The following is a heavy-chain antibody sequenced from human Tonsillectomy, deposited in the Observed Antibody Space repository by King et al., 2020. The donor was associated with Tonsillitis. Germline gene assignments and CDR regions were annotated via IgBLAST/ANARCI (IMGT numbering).Heavy chain of an antibody. V-gene: IGHV4-59*02. CDR3: VRDRASSTTAVYGMDV. CDR2: MFPTGIT. CDR1: GGSVSGYS. D-gene: IGHD1-1*01. J-gene: IGHJ6*02. Sequence: VQLQESGPGLVKPSETLSLTCSVSGGSVSGYSWGWVRQSPGKGLEWSGYMFPTGITDYNPSLRGRVTISVDTSKRQFSLKVDAVTTADSALYYCVRDRASSTTAVYGMDVWGQGTTVTVS.